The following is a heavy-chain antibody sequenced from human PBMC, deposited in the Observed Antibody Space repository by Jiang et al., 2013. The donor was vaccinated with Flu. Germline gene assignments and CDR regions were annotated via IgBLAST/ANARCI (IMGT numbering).Heavy chain of an antibody. CDR2: HSGST. Sequence: HSGSTNYNPSLKSRVTISVDTSKNQFSLKLSSVTAADTAVYYCASEKSSIAARPAPPWGQGTLVTVSS. V-gene: IGHV4-34*01. D-gene: IGHD6-6*01. CDR3: ASEKSSIAARPAPP. J-gene: IGHJ5*02.